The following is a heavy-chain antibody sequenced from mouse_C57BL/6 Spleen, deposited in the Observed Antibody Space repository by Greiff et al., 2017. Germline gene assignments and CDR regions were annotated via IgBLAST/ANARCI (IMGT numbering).Heavy chain of an antibody. CDR2: ILPGSGST. CDR1: GYTFTGYW. CDR3: ARAGDY. J-gene: IGHJ2*01. Sequence: VQLQQSGAELVKPGASVKLSCKATGYTFTGYWIEWVKQRPGHGLEWIGEILPGSGSTNYTEKFKGKATFTADTSSNTAYMQLSSLTTEDSAIYYCARAGDYWGQGTTLTVAS. V-gene: IGHV1-9*01.